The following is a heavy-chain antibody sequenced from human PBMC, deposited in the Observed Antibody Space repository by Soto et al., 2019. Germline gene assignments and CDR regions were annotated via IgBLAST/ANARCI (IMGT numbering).Heavy chain of an antibody. CDR3: ARHPYSGYDFDY. D-gene: IGHD5-12*01. Sequence: SETLSLTCTVSGGSISSSNYYWAWIRQPPGKGLEWIGSIFYSGNTYYNPSLKSRVTISMDMSKNQFSLKLSSVTAADTAVYYCARHPYSGYDFDYWGQGTLVTVSS. CDR2: IFYSGNT. V-gene: IGHV4-39*01. CDR1: GGSISSSNYY. J-gene: IGHJ4*02.